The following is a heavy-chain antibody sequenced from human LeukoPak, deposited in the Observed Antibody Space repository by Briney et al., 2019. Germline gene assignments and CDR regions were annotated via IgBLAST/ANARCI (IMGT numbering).Heavy chain of an antibody. J-gene: IGHJ4*02. CDR2: ISYDGSNK. V-gene: IGHV3-30*18. CDR1: GFTFSSYG. D-gene: IGHD3-22*01. CDR3: AKVSYDTLPDY. Sequence: GGSLRLSYAASGFTFSSYGMHWVRQAPGKGLEWVAVISYDGSNKYYADSVKGRFTISRDNSKNTLYLQMNSLRAEDTAVYYCAKVSYDTLPDYWGQGTLVTVSS.